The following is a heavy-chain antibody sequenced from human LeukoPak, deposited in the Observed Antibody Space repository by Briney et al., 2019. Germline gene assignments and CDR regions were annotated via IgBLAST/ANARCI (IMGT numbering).Heavy chain of an antibody. CDR3: ARARGAVAIDY. D-gene: IGHD6-19*01. Sequence: KTSETLSLTCAVYGGSFSGHYWSWIRQPPGKGLEWIGEINHSGNTNYNPSLKSRVTLSVDTSKNQFTLKLNSVTAADMAVYYCARARGAVAIDYWGQGTLVTVSS. J-gene: IGHJ4*02. CDR2: INHSGNT. V-gene: IGHV4-34*01. CDR1: GGSFSGHY.